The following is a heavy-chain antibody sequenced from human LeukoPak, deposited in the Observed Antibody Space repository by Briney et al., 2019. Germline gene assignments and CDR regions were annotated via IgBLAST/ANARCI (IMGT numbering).Heavy chain of an antibody. V-gene: IGHV4-59*01. CDR1: GVSISSYY. CDR3: ARAVGGDGSGSL. D-gene: IGHD3-10*01. CDR2: LSDVGTN. Sequence: SETLTLTCAVSGVSISSYYWSWIRQPPGKGLEWIGYLSDVGTNDYNPSLKGRVTISRDTSKNQFSLRLNSVTAADAAVYYCARAVGGDGSGSLWGPGTLVTVSS. J-gene: IGHJ4*02.